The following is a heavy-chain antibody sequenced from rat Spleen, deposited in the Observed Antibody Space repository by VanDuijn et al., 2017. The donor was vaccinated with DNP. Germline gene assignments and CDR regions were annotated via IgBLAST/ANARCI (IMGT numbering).Heavy chain of an antibody. D-gene: IGHD1-2*01. J-gene: IGHJ2*01. CDR2: ISTSGSTT. CDR3: TRLRTVSAISFFDF. V-gene: IGHV5-46*01. Sequence: EVQLVDSGGGLVQPGRSMKLSCAASGFTFSSFPMAWVGQTPTKGLEWVATISTSGSTTYYRDSVKGRFTFSRDNAKSTLYLQMNSLRSEDSATYYCTRLRTVSAISFFDFWGQGVMVTVSS. CDR1: GFTFSSFP.